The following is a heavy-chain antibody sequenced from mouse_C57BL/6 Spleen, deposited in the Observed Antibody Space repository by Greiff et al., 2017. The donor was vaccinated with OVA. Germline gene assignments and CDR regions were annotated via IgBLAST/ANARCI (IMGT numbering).Heavy chain of an antibody. J-gene: IGHJ3*01. CDR1: GYTFTSYG. CDR3: ASIYYEFAY. V-gene: IGHV1-81*01. CDR2: IYPRSGNT. Sequence: QVQLKQSGAELARPGASVKLSCKASGYTFTSYGISWVKQRTGQGLEWIGEIYPRSGNTYYNEKFKGKATLTADKSSSTAYMELRSLTSEDSAVYFCASIYYEFAYWGQGTLVTVSA. D-gene: IGHD2-4*01.